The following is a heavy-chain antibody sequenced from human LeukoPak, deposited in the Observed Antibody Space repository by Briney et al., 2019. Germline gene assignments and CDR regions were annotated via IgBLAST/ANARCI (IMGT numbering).Heavy chain of an antibody. V-gene: IGHV1-69*13. Sequence: SVKVSCKASGYTFTSYGISWVRQAPGQGLEWMGGIIPIFGTANYAQKFQGRVTITADESTSTAYMELSSLRSEDTAVYYCARAYGGGDDFWSGYNWFDPWGQGTLVTVSS. CDR2: IIPIFGTA. J-gene: IGHJ5*02. CDR3: ARAYGGGDDFWSGYNWFDP. D-gene: IGHD3-3*01. CDR1: GYTFTSYG.